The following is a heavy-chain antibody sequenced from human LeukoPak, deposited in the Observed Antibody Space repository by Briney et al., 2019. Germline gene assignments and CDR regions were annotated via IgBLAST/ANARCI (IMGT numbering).Heavy chain of an antibody. CDR1: GYTFTSYG. Sequence: GASVTVSCKASGYTFTSYGISWVRQAPGQGLEWMGWISAYNGNTNYAHKLQGRVTMTTDTSPSTAYMELRSLRSDDTAVYYCARDPRPGLLWFGESPNWFDPWGRGTLVTVSS. D-gene: IGHD3-10*01. V-gene: IGHV1-18*01. J-gene: IGHJ5*02. CDR2: ISAYNGNT. CDR3: ARDPRPGLLWFGESPNWFDP.